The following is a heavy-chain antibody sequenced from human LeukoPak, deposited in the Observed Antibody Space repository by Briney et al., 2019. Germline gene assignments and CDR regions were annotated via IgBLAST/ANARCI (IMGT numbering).Heavy chain of an antibody. V-gene: IGHV3-23*01. CDR2: ISGSGGST. CDR1: GFTFSSYA. CDR3: AKDPSLGYCSGGGCEGFDY. D-gene: IGHD2-15*01. Sequence: GGSLRLSCAASGFTFSSYAMSWVRQAPGKGLEWVSAISGSGGSTYYADSVKGRFTISRDNSKNTLYLQMNSLRAEDTAVYYCAKDPSLGYCSGGGCEGFDYWGQGTLVTVSS. J-gene: IGHJ4*02.